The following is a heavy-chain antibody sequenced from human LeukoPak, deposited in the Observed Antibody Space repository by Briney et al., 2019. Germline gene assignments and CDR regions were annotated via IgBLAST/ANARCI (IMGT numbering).Heavy chain of an antibody. V-gene: IGHV3-11*01. CDR3: ARGDLNRYPDF. CDR1: GFTFSDYY. Sequence: GGSLRLSCAASGFTFSDYYMSWIRQAPGKGLEWVTYIYRGSAAIYYADSVKGRFNISRDNPKVSPYLQMNSLRVEYTVVYECARGDLNRYPDFWGQGTLVTVSS. D-gene: IGHD2-21*02. CDR2: IYRGSAAI. J-gene: IGHJ4*02.